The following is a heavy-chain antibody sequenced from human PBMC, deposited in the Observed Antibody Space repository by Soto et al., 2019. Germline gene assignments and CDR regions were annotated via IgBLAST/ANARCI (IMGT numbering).Heavy chain of an antibody. J-gene: IGHJ5*02. D-gene: IGHD2-2*02. CDR2: INRSGGST. CDR3: ARDHVVVPAAIPLEDWFDP. V-gene: IGHV1-46*01. CDR1: GYTFTSYY. Sequence: VASVKVSCKASGYTFTSYYMHWVRQAPGQGLEWMGIINRSGGSTSYAQKFQGRVTMTRDTSTSTVYMELSSLRSEDTAVYYCARDHVVVPAAIPLEDWFDPWGQGTLVTVSS.